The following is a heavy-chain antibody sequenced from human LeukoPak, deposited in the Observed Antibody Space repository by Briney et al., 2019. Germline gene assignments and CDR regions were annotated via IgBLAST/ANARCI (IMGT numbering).Heavy chain of an antibody. CDR2: ISRSSSDI. J-gene: IGHJ4*02. D-gene: IGHD2-2*01. Sequence: GGSLRLSCAASGFSFSSYSMSWVRQAPGKGLEWVSFISRSSSDIYHADSVKGRFTISRDNAKNSLYLQMNSLRAVDTAVYYCARDLPAAVDWGQGTLVTVSS. CDR3: ARDLPAAVD. V-gene: IGHV3-21*01. CDR1: GFSFSSYS.